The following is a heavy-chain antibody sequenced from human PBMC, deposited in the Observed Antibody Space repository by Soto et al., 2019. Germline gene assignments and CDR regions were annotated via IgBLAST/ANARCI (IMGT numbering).Heavy chain of an antibody. CDR1: GFMFEHYA. D-gene: IGHD1-1*01. J-gene: IGHJ4*02. CDR2: ISGNGENT. V-gene: IGHV3-23*01. CDR3: AKPGGTPTTNFDF. Sequence: EVQLLESGGDLVQPGGSLRLTCRTSGFMFEHYAMRWVRQAPGKGLEWVSTISGNGENTHYAGSVRGRFTISRDNSKTTVYLQMNSLGVEETAVYYCAKPGGTPTTNFDFWGLGTLVTVAS.